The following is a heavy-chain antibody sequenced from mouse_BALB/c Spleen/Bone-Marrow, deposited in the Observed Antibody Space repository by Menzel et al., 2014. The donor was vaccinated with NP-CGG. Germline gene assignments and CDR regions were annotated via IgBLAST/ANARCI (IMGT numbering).Heavy chain of an antibody. CDR1: GYSFTSYW. CDR2: IYPGNSDT. CDR3: TRGLLRRGGYFDV. V-gene: IGHV1-5*01. Sequence: EVQLQESGTVLASPGASVKMSCKASGYSFTSYWMHWVKQRPGQGLEWIGAIYPGNSDTSYNQKFKGKAKLTAVTSASTAYMELSSLTNEDSAVYYCTRGLLRRGGYFDVWGAGTTVTVSS. D-gene: IGHD2-3*01. J-gene: IGHJ1*01.